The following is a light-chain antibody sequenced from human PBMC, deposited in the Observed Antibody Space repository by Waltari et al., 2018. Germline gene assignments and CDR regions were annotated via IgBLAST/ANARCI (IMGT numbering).Light chain of an antibody. V-gene: IGLV3-19*01. CDR3: CSRDSSAFQLV. CDR1: SPRNSY. CDR2: GKN. J-gene: IGLJ2*01. Sequence: SYELTQDPAVSVALGQTVKITCQGDSPRNSYATRYHQKPGQAPFPVLYGKNNRPSGIPDRFSGSSAGNTASLTITGAQAEDAADYYCCSRDSSAFQLVFGGGTKLTVL.